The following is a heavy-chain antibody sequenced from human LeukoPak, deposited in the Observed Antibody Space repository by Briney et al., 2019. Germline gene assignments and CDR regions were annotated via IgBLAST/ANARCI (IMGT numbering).Heavy chain of an antibody. CDR2: IYYSGST. Sequence: SETLSLTCTVSGGSISSSSYYWGWIRQPPGKGLEWIGSIYYSGSTYYNPSLKSRVTISVDTSKNQFSLKLSSVTAADTAVYYCARGDSYGYYYYYYMDVWGKGATVTVSS. J-gene: IGHJ6*03. CDR3: ARGDSYGYYYYYYMDV. D-gene: IGHD5-18*01. V-gene: IGHV4-39*07. CDR1: GGSISSSSYY.